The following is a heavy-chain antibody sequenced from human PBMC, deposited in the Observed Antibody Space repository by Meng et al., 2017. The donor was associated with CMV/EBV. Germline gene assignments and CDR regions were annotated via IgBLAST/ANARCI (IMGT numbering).Heavy chain of an antibody. CDR2: IRYDGSNK. D-gene: IGHD4-11*01. V-gene: IGHV3-30*02. Sequence: GGSLRLSCAASGFTFSSYGMHWVRQAPDKGLEWVAFIRYDGSNKYYADSVKGRFTISRDNSKNTLYLQMNSLRAEDTAVYYCAKDKGEDDYSNEGGLIDYWGQGTLVTVSS. CDR3: AKDKGEDDYSNEGGLIDY. J-gene: IGHJ4*02. CDR1: GFTFSSYG.